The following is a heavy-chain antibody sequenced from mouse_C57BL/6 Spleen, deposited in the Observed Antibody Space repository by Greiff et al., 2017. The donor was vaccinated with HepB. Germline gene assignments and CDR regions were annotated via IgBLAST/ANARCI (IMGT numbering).Heavy chain of an antibody. Sequence: QVQLKESGAELARPGASVKLSCKASGYTFTSYGISWVKQRTGQGLEWIGEIYPRSGNTYYNEKFKGKATLTADKSSSTAYMELRSLTSEDSAVYFCARQDPAVVARGLWGQGTTLTVSS. CDR2: IYPRSGNT. D-gene: IGHD1-1*01. J-gene: IGHJ2*01. CDR1: GYTFTSYG. CDR3: ARQDPAVVARGL. V-gene: IGHV1-81*01.